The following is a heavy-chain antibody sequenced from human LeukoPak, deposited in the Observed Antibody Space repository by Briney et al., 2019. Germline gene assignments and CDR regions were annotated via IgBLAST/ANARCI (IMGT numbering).Heavy chain of an antibody. CDR1: GGSISSYY. D-gene: IGHD3-22*01. J-gene: IGHJ4*02. V-gene: IGHV4-59*01. Sequence: SETLSLTRTVSGGSISSYYWSWIRQPPGKGLEWIGYIYYSGSTNYNPSLKSRVTISVDTSKNQFSLKLSSVTAADTAVYYCARWDHYDSSGYHSDYWGQGTLVTVSS. CDR2: IYYSGST. CDR3: ARWDHYDSSGYHSDY.